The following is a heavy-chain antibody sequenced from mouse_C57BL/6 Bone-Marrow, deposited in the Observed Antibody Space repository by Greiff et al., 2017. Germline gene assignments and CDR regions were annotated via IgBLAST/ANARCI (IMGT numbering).Heavy chain of an antibody. V-gene: IGHV1-55*01. D-gene: IGHD1-1*01. CDR3: ARKIYYGRSPDY. CDR1: GYTFTSYW. CDR2: IYPGSGST. Sequence: QVQLQQSGAELVKPGASVKMSCKASGYTFTSYWITWVKQRPGQGLEWIGDIYPGSGSTNYNEKFKSKATLTGDTSSSTAYMQLSSLTSEDSAVYYCARKIYYGRSPDYWGQGTTLTVSS. J-gene: IGHJ2*01.